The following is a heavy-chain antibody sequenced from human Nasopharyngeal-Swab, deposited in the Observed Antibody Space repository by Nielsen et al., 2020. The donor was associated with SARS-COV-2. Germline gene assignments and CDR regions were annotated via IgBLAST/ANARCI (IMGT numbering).Heavy chain of an antibody. CDR2: TIPMHGTT. J-gene: IGHJ6*02. CDR1: GGTFRNIA. V-gene: IGHV1-69*10. Sequence: SVKVSCKTSGGTFRNIALSWVRQAPGQGLEWMGGTIPMHGTTHYAQTFQGRVTITADSSTGTAYMELRSLTSYDTAVYYCTRGVVDTALAHTCYYFDMDVWGQGTTVTVSS. D-gene: IGHD5-18*01. CDR3: TRGVVDTALAHTCYYFDMDV.